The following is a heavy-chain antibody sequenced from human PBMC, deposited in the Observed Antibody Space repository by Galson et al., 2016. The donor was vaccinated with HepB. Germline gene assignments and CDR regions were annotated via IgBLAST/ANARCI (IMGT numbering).Heavy chain of an antibody. CDR3: ARTEFGEVGTTTSMVGY. J-gene: IGHJ4*02. V-gene: IGHV4-4*02. CDR2: VFHSGST. Sequence: SETLSLTCAVSGGSVSSHTWWSWVRQPPGKGLEWIGEVFHSGSTNYNPSLKSRVTISVDTSKNQFTLKMSSVTAADSAVYYCARTEFGEVGTTTSMVGYWGQGTLVTVSS. CDR1: GGSVSSHTW. D-gene: IGHD1-26*01.